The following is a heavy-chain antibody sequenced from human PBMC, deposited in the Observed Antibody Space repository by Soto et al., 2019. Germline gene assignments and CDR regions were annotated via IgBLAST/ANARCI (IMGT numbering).Heavy chain of an antibody. D-gene: IGHD2-8*02. CDR1: GGRFSNYF. Sequence: SETLSLTCAVSGGRFSNYFWAWIRQAPGKGLEWIGEINHSGDTHFDPSLESRVTISVDTSKNQFSLKLTSVTAADTAVYYCARDKITGLFDYWGQGTLVTVSS. V-gene: IGHV4-34*01. CDR3: ARDKITGLFDY. CDR2: INHSGDT. J-gene: IGHJ4*02.